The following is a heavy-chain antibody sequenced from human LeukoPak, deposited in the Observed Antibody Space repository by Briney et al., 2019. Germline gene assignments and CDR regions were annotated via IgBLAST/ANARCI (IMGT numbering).Heavy chain of an antibody. J-gene: IGHJ6*02. V-gene: IGHV1-2*02. CDR2: INPNSGGT. D-gene: IGHD2-2*01. CDR3: AREARYCSSTSCYSNYYGMDV. Sequence: GASVKVSCKASGGTFSSYAISWVRQAPGQGLEWMGWINPNSGGTNYAQKFQGRVTMTRDTSISTAYMELSRLRSDDTAVYYCAREARYCSSTSCYSNYYGMDVWGQGTTVTVSS. CDR1: GGTFSSYA.